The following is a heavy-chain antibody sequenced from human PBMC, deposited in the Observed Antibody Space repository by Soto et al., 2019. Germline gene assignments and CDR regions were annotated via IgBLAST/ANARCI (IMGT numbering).Heavy chain of an antibody. J-gene: IGHJ3*02. Sequence: SETLSLTCAVYGGSFIGYYWSWIRQPPGKGLEWIGEINHSGSTNYNPSLKSRVTISVDTSKNQFSLKLSSVTAADTAVYYCAGPLKMTTVTTTKFYEAFDIWGQGTMVTVSS. CDR1: GGSFIGYY. V-gene: IGHV4-34*01. CDR3: AGPLKMTTVTTTKFYEAFDI. CDR2: INHSGST. D-gene: IGHD4-17*01.